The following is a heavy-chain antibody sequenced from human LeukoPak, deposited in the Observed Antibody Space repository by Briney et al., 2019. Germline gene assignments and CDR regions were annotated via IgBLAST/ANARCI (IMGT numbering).Heavy chain of an antibody. CDR3: ARGKRFLEYSDYFDY. V-gene: IGHV3-7*01. CDR1: GYSLSKVW. CDR2: IKQDGSEK. D-gene: IGHD3-3*01. Sequence: GGSLRLSCVMSGYSLSKVWMNWVRQAPGKGLEWVANIKQDGSEKYYVDSVKGRFTISRDNAKNSLYLQMNSLRAEDTAVYYCARGKRFLEYSDYFDYWGQGTLVTVSS. J-gene: IGHJ4*02.